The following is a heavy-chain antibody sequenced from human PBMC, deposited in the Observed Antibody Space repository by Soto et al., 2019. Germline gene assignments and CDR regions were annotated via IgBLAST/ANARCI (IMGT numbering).Heavy chain of an antibody. D-gene: IGHD3-9*01. CDR3: AKQSYFDPQGFDY. V-gene: IGHV3-23*01. CDR2: ISGSGGST. J-gene: IGHJ4*02. Sequence: GGSLRLSCAASGFTFSSYAMSWVRQAPGKGLEWVSAISGSGGSTYYADSVKGRFTFSRDNSKNTLYLQMNSLRAEDTAVYYCAKQSYFDPQGFDYWGQGTLVTVSS. CDR1: GFTFSSYA.